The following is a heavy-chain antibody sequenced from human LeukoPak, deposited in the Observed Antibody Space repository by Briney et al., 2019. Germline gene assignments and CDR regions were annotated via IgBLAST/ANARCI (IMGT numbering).Heavy chain of an antibody. CDR2: IDYSGGT. Sequence: SETLSLTCTVSGGSINSYSWSWIRQPPGKGLEWIGYIDYSGGTNYNPSLKSRVTISVDTSKNQFSLKLSSVTAADTAVYYCARHRLNFDYWSQGILVTVSS. J-gene: IGHJ4*02. V-gene: IGHV4-59*08. CDR1: GGSINSYS. CDR3: ARHRLNFDY.